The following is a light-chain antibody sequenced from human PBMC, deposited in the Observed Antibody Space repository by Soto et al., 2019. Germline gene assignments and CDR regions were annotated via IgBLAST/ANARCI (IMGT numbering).Light chain of an antibody. Sequence: DSQMTQSPSTLSAYVGERVTITCRASQSISSWLAWYRQKPGKAPKLLIYKASSLQSGVPSRFSGSGSGTEFTLAISSLQPDDFATYYCQQYNSYSWTFGQGTKV. CDR3: QQYNSYSWT. V-gene: IGKV1-5*03. CDR1: QSISSW. J-gene: IGKJ1*01. CDR2: KAS.